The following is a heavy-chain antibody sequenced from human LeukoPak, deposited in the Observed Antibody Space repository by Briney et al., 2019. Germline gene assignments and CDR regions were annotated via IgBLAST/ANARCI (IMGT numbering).Heavy chain of an antibody. CDR1: GFTFSSYS. V-gene: IGHV3-48*04. Sequence: GGSLRLSCAASGFTFSSYSMNWVRQAPGKGLERVSYISSSSSTIYYADSVKGRFTISRDNAKNSLYLQMNGLRAEDTAVYYCARDFGYWGQGTLVTVSS. CDR3: ARDFGY. J-gene: IGHJ4*02. D-gene: IGHD3-3*01. CDR2: ISSSSSTI.